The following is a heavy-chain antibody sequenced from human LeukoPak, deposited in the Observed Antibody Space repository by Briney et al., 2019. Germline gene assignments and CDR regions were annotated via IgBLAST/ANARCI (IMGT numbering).Heavy chain of an antibody. CDR1: GFTFSSYS. CDR3: ARDQEEMATFY. V-gene: IGHV3-21*01. J-gene: IGHJ4*02. D-gene: IGHD5-24*01. CDR2: ISSSSSYI. Sequence: PGGSLRLSCAASGFTFSSYSMNWVRQAPGKGLEWVSSISSSSSYIYYADSVKGRFTISRDNAKNSLYLQINSLRAEDTAVYYCARDQEEMATFYWGQGTLVTVSS.